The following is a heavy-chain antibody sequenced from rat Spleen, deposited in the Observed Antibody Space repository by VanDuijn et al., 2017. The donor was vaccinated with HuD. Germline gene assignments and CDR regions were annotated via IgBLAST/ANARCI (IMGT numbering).Heavy chain of an antibody. D-gene: IGHD1-12*02. J-gene: IGHJ2*01. CDR2: IKYEDFTP. V-gene: IGHV5-31*01. CDR3: TRATYYYDGSYYYGGYYFDY. Sequence: EVQLVDSGGGLVQPGRSLKLSCVASGFTFNNYWMTWIRQAPGKGLEWVASIKYEDFTPYYGESVMGRFTISRDDGESTLYLQMNSLRSEDTATYYCTRATYYYDGSYYYGGYYFDYWGQGVRVTVSS. CDR1: GFTFNNYW.